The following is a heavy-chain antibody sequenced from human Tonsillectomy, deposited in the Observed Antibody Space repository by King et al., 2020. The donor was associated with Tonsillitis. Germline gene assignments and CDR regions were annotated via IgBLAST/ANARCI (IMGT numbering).Heavy chain of an antibody. Sequence: EVQLVESGGGLVKPGGSLRLSCAASGFTFSSYSMNWVRQAPGKGLEWVSSISSSSSYIYYADSVKGRFTISRDNAKNSLYLQMNSLRAEGTAVYYCARAEYYYDSSGYPDAFDIWGQGTMVTVSS. J-gene: IGHJ3*02. CDR1: GFTFSSYS. CDR3: ARAEYYYDSSGYPDAFDI. V-gene: IGHV3-21*01. D-gene: IGHD3-22*01. CDR2: ISSSSSYI.